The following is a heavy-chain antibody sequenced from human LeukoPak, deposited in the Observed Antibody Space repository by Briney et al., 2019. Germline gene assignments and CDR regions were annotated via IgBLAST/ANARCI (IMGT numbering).Heavy chain of an antibody. CDR2: INTNGGGT. Sequence: PGGALRLSCSASGFTFSSYAMHWVRQAPGKGLEYVSGINTNGGGTYYADSVKGRFTISRDNSKNTLYLQMSSLRAEDTAVYYCVRDRIQLWLTNFDYWGQEPWSPSPQ. V-gene: IGHV3-64D*09. CDR3: VRDRIQLWLTNFDY. D-gene: IGHD5-18*01. J-gene: IGHJ4*01. CDR1: GFTFSSYA.